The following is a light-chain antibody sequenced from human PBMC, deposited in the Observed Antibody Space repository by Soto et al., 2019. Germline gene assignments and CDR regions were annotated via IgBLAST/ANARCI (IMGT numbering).Light chain of an antibody. CDR2: RTN. J-gene: IGLJ2*01. CDR3: AAWDESLNGPV. V-gene: IGLV1-44*01. Sequence: QAVVTQPPSVSDTPGQRVTISCSGGSSNIGINTVNWYQQLPGTAPKILIYRTNQRPSGVPDRFSGSRSGTSASLAIGGLQSEDEATNHCAAWDESLNGPVFGGGTKLTVL. CDR1: SSNIGINT.